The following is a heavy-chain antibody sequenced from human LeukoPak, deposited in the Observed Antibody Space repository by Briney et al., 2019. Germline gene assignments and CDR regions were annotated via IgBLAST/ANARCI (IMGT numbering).Heavy chain of an antibody. V-gene: IGHV3-15*01. CDR2: IKSKTDGGTT. CDR3: AKGGARLHSYYFDY. J-gene: IGHJ4*02. CDR1: GFTFSNAW. Sequence: GGSLRLSCAASGFTFSNAWMSWVRQAPGKGLEWVGRIKSKTDGGTTDYAAPVKGRFTISRDDSKNTLYLQMNSLRAEDTAVFYCAKGGARLHSYYFDYWGQGTLVTVSS. D-gene: IGHD1-26*01.